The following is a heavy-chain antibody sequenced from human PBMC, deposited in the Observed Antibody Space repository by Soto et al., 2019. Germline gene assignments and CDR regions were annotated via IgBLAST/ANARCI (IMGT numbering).Heavy chain of an antibody. V-gene: IGHV2-5*01. CDR3: GHRSSAYDFWGIEY. Sequence: QITLKESGPTLVKPTQTLTLTCTFSGFSLTSGGVGVGWIRQPPGKALEWLALIYWNDDKRYSPSLESRLTSTEDTSKNHVVLTMTNMDPMDTATYYCGHRSSAYDFWGIEYWDEGTLVTVSS. CDR1: GFSLTSGGVG. D-gene: IGHD5-12*01. J-gene: IGHJ4*02. CDR2: IYWNDDK.